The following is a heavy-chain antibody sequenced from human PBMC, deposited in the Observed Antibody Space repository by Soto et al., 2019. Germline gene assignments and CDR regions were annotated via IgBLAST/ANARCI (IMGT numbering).Heavy chain of an antibody. CDR3: ARGAPITIFGVVTEGGDYYGMDV. CDR2: IIPIFGTA. CDR1: GGTFSSYA. Sequence: SVKVSGKASGGTFSSYAISWVRQAPGQGLEWMGGIIPIFGTANYAQKFQGRVTITADESTSTAYMELSSLRSEDTAVYYCARGAPITIFGVVTEGGDYYGMDVWGQGTTVTVSS. J-gene: IGHJ6*02. D-gene: IGHD3-3*01. V-gene: IGHV1-69*13.